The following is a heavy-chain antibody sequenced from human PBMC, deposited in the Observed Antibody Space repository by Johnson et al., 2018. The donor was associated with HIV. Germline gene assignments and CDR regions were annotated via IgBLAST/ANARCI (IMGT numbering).Heavy chain of an antibody. D-gene: IGHD6-6*01. CDR2: MSYDGINK. CDR3: ARDSSNSFRFEMYAFDI. Sequence: QVQLVESGGGLVKPGGSLRLSCAASGFSFGDYYMSWIRQAPGKGLEWVAVMSYDGINKYYADSVKGRFTISRDNSKNTLYLQMNSLRPEDTAVYYCARDSSNSFRFEMYAFDIWGQGTMVTVSS. V-gene: IGHV3-30-3*01. J-gene: IGHJ3*02. CDR1: GFSFGDYY.